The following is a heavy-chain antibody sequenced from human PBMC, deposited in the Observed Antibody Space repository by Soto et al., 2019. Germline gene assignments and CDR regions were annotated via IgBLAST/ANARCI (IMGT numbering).Heavy chain of an antibody. CDR3: AKDRGPYASRCSTD. V-gene: IGHV3-23*01. J-gene: IGHJ4*02. D-gene: IGHD2-2*01. CDR1: GFTFNNYA. CDR2: ISGSGTST. Sequence: EVQLLDSGGRSVQPGGSLRLSCAASGFTFNNYAMTWVRQAPGKGLEWVSSISGSGTSTYYADSVRGRFIISRDNSKDKLYLQMNTLGAEDTAMYFCAKDRGPYASRCSTDWGQGTLVTVSS.